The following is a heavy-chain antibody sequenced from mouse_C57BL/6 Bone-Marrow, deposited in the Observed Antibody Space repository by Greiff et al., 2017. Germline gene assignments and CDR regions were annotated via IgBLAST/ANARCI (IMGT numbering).Heavy chain of an antibody. CDR1: GYTFTSYW. CDR2: IDPSDSYT. V-gene: IGHV1-69*01. CDR3: ARADSWVAY. J-gene: IGHJ3*01. Sequence: QVQLQQPGAELVMPGASVKLSCKASGYTFTSYWMHWVTQRPGQGLEWIGEIDPSDSYTNYNQTFKGKSTLTVDESSSTAYMQLSSLTSADSAVYYCARADSWVAYWGQGTLVTVSA.